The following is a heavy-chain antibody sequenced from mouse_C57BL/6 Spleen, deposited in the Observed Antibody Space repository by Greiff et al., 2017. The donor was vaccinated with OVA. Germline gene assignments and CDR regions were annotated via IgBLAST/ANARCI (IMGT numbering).Heavy chain of an antibody. CDR3: ARERIYYYGISYGGAMDY. CDR2: IYPGDGAT. V-gene: IGHV1-80*01. J-gene: IGHJ4*01. CDR1: GYAFSSYW. Sequence: QVQLKQSGAELVKPGASVKISCKASGYAFSSYWMNWVKQRPGKGLEWIGQIYPGDGATNYNGKFKGKSTLTADKSSSTAYMQLSSLTSEDSAVYFCARERIYYYGISYGGAMDYWGQGTSVTVSS. D-gene: IGHD1-1*01.